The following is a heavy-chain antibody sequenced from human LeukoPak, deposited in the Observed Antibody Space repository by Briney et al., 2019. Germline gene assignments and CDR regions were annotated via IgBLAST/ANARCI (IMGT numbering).Heavy chain of an antibody. CDR3: AYRGLIDY. CDR1: VLTFSSDD. V-gene: IGHV3-23*01. J-gene: IGHJ4*02. CDR2: IINGGTNT. Sequence: GCLLRPSSAAAVLTFSSDDMSFVRQAAGKRLGWVSAIINGGTNTYYTDSVNGRLTISRDNIKNTLYQHMNSLSVEATAIYVCAYRGLIDYWGQGTLVTVSS. D-gene: IGHD4-11*01.